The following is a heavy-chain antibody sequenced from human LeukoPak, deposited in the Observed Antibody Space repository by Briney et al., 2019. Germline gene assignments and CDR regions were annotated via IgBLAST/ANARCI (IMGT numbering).Heavy chain of an antibody. J-gene: IGHJ5*02. CDR2: INPSGST. D-gene: IGHD2-2*01. CDR3: AGGLMGSTHH. Sequence: SETLSLTCAVYGWSFSGYYLSWIRQPPGKGLEWIGEINPSGSTNYNPSLKSRVTISVDTSKNQFSLKLSSVTAADPAVYYFAGGLMGSTHHWGQGTLVTVSS. V-gene: IGHV4-34*01. CDR1: GWSFSGYY.